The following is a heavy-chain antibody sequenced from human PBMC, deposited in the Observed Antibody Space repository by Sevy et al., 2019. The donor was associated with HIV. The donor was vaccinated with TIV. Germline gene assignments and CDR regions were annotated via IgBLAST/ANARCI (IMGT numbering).Heavy chain of an antibody. Sequence: GGSLRLSCAASGFTFGSYTLHWVRQAPGKGLEWVALISQTYDGSKKYYIDSVQGRFTISRDNSKNTLYLQMDSLRPEVTAVYYCARDNSGYFFFDYWGQGTLVTVSS. V-gene: IGHV3-30-3*01. J-gene: IGHJ4*02. CDR1: GFTFGSYT. CDR3: ARDNSGYFFFDY. D-gene: IGHD3-22*01. CDR2: ISQTYDGSKK.